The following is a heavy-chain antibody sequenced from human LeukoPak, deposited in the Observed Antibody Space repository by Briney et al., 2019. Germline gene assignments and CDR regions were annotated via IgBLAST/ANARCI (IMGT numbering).Heavy chain of an antibody. J-gene: IGHJ5*02. CDR3: AREVSRGPHDP. CDR2: MNSNSGNT. CDR1: GYTFTSYD. Sequence: ASVKVSCKASGYTFTSYDVNWVRQATGQGLEWMGWMNSNSGNTGHAQKLQGRVTMTRDTSISTAYMELSSLRSDDTAVYYCAREVSRGPHDPWGQGTLVTVSS. D-gene: IGHD3-10*01. V-gene: IGHV1-8*01.